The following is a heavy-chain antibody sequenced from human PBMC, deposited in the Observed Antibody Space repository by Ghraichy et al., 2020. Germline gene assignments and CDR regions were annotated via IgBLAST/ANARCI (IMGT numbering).Heavy chain of an antibody. CDR2: IFHSGST. CDR1: GDSISGDYS. J-gene: IGHJ5*02. D-gene: IGHD3-10*01. Sequence: SETLSLTCSVSGDSISGDYSWSWIRQPAGKGLEWIGYIFHSGSTYYNPSLKSRIAISVDRSKNQFSLQVTSVTAADTAVYYCARGGFGSGSYHDRWFDPWGQGTLFTVSS. CDR3: ARGGFGSGSYHDRWFDP. V-gene: IGHV4-30-2*01.